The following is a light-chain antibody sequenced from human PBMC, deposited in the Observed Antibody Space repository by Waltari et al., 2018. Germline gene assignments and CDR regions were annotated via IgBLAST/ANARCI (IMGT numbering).Light chain of an antibody. Sequence: DIVMTQSPDSLAVSLGERATINCKSNQSVLYNSNNKNYLAWFQQKPGQPPKLLIYWASTRESGVPDRFSGSGSGTEFTLTISSLQAEDVAVYYCQQYYTTPYTFGQGTKLEIK. J-gene: IGKJ2*01. CDR2: WAS. V-gene: IGKV4-1*01. CDR1: QSVLYNSNNKNY. CDR3: QQYYTTPYT.